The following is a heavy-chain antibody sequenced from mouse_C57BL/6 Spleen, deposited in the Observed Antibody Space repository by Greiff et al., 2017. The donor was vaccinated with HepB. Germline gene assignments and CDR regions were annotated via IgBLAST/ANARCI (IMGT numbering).Heavy chain of an antibody. CDR2: IDPEDGDT. Sequence: EVQLQQSGAELVKPGASVKLSCTASGFNIKDYYMHWVKQRTEQGLEWIGRIDPEDGDTKYAPKFQGKATITADTSSNTAYLQLSSLTSEDTAVYYCALITTVVARDYWGQGTTLTVSS. J-gene: IGHJ2*01. V-gene: IGHV14-2*01. CDR3: ALITTVVARDY. CDR1: GFNIKDYY. D-gene: IGHD1-1*01.